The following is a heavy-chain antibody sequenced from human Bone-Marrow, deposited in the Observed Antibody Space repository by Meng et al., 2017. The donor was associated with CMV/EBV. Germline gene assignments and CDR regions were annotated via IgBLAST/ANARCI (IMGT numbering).Heavy chain of an antibody. CDR2: IYYSGST. Sequence: SSGDTDWSWSRQPPGKGLEWIGYIYYSGSTYYNPSLKSRVTISVDTSKNQFSLKLSSVTAADTAVYYCARVYYYDSSGYYYWYFDLWGRGTLVTVSS. D-gene: IGHD3-22*01. CDR3: ARVYYYDSSGYYYWYFDL. CDR1: SSGDTD. V-gene: IGHV4-30-4*01. J-gene: IGHJ2*01.